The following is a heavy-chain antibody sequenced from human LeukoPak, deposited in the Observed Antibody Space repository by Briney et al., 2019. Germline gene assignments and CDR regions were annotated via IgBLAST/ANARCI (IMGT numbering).Heavy chain of an antibody. Sequence: SETLSLTCTVSGGSISSSSYYWGWIRQPPGKGLEWIGSIYYSGSTYHNPSLKSRVTISVDTSKNQFSLKLSSVTAADTAVYYCARGGGGDCWDYWGQGTLVTVSS. J-gene: IGHJ4*02. D-gene: IGHD2-21*02. CDR1: GGSISSSSYY. V-gene: IGHV4-39*01. CDR2: IYYSGST. CDR3: ARGGGGDCWDY.